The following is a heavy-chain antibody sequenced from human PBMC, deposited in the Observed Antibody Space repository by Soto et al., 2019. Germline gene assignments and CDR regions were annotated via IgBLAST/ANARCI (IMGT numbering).Heavy chain of an antibody. CDR1: GGSIRSGGYS. J-gene: IGHJ3*01. CDR3: ASNVAAAEALDV. Sequence: QLQLQESGSGLVKPSQTLSLTCAVSGGSIRSGGYSWTWIRQPPGKGLEWIGYIYHSGNTYYNQSHKSRDTISGDTSKTQFTLNLISVTAADTAVYYCASNVAAAEALDVWGQGTMVTVSS. V-gene: IGHV4-30-2*01. CDR2: IYHSGNT. D-gene: IGHD2-15*01.